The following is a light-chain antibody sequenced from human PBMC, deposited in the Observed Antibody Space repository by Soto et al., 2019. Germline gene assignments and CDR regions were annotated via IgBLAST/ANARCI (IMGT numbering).Light chain of an antibody. CDR3: QQANTFPT. Sequence: DIQMTQSPSSVSASVGDRVTITCRASQDISRWLAWFQQRPGKAPKLLIYPASNLLSGVPSRFSGSGSGTDFTLTISSPQPEDFATYFCQQANTFPTFGGGTKVEIK. J-gene: IGKJ4*01. CDR1: QDISRW. CDR2: PAS. V-gene: IGKV1-12*01.